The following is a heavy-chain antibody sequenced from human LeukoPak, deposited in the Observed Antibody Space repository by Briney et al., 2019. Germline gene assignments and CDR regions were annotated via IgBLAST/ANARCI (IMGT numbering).Heavy chain of an antibody. D-gene: IGHD6-6*01. J-gene: IGHJ6*02. CDR1: GFTVSSNY. CDR2: IYSGGST. Sequence: GGSLRLSCAASGFTVSSNYMSWVRQAPGKGLEWVSVIYSGGSTYYADSVKGRFTISRDNSKNTLYLQMNSLRAEDTAVYYCASGKEYSSSSGYYYYYYDMDVWGQGTTVTVSS. V-gene: IGHV3-53*01. CDR3: ASGKEYSSSSGYYYYYYDMDV.